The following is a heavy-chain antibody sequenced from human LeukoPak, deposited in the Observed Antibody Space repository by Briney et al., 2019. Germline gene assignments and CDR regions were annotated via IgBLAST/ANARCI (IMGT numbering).Heavy chain of an antibody. CDR1: GGSFSGYY. V-gene: IGHV4-34*01. CDR3: ARAGDSSGYGEY. J-gene: IGHJ4*02. D-gene: IGHD3-22*01. Sequence: PSETLSLTCAVYGGSFSGYYWSWIRQPPGKGLEWIGEINHSGSTKHNPSLKSRVIISTDTSKNQFSLKLSSVTAADTAVYYCARAGDSSGYGEYWGQGTLVTVSS. CDR2: INHSGST.